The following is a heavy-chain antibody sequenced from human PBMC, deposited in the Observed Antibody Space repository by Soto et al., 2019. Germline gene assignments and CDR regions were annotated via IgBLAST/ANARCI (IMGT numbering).Heavy chain of an antibody. J-gene: IGHJ4*02. CDR2: ISGSGGTT. V-gene: IGHV3-23*01. CDR3: AKARTETVSYFDY. Sequence: GGSLRLSCAASGFTFSSYAMSWVRQAPGKGLEWVLVISGSGGTTYNADTVKGRFTISRDNSKNTLSLQMNSLRAEDTAVYYCAKARTETVSYFDYWGQGTPVTVS. CDR1: GFTFSSYA.